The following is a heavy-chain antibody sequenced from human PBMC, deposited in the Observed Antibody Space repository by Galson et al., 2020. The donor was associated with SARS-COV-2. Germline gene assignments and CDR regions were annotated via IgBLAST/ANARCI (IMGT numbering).Heavy chain of an antibody. CDR1: GFTFDDYA. J-gene: IGHJ5*02. Sequence: GGSLRLSCAASGFTFDDYAMHWVRQAPGKGLEWVSGISWNSGSIGYADSVKGRFTISRDNAKNSLYLQMNSLRAEDTALYYCAKGKQLVNGSFDPWGQGTLVTVSS. CDR3: AKGKQLVNGSFDP. CDR2: ISWNSGSI. V-gene: IGHV3-9*01. D-gene: IGHD6-13*01.